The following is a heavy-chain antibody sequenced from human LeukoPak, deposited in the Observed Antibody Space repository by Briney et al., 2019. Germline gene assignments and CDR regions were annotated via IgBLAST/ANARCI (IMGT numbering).Heavy chain of an antibody. CDR2: ISAYNGNT. CDR3: ARARSSSWYVFPKYYYYYMDV. V-gene: IGHV1-18*01. D-gene: IGHD6-13*01. CDR1: GYTFTSYG. Sequence: ASVKVSCKASGYTFTSYGISWVRQAPGQGLEWMGWISAYNGNTNYAQKLQGRVTMTTDTSTSTAYMELRSLRSEDTAVYYCARARSSSWYVFPKYYYYYMDVWGKGTTVTVSS. J-gene: IGHJ6*03.